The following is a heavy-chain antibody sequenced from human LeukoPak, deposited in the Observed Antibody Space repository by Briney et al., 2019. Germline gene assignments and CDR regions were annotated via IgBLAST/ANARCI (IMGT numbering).Heavy chain of an antibody. CDR3: AKQGDFGDYYFDS. Sequence: GGSLRLSCAASGFTFSSYAMTWVRQAPGKGLEWVSAASTSGGSTYYADSVKGRFTVSRDNSKNTLFLQMNSLRAGDTAVYYCAKQGDFGDYYFDSWGQGTLVTVSS. D-gene: IGHD4-17*01. CDR2: ASTSGGST. J-gene: IGHJ4*02. V-gene: IGHV3-23*01. CDR1: GFTFSSYA.